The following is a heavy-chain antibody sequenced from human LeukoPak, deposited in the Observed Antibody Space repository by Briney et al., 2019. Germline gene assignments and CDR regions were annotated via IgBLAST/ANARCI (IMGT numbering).Heavy chain of an antibody. V-gene: IGHV3-7*01. J-gene: IGHJ5*02. CDR3: ARGSSSNLYNWFDP. Sequence: PGGSLRLSCGASGFTLSSYWMTWVRQAPGKGLEWVANIKEDGSKKYYVESVRGRFTISRDNAKNSLYLQMNSLRAEDTAVYYCARGSSSNLYNWFDPWGQGTLVPSPQ. D-gene: IGHD6-6*01. CDR1: GFTLSSYW. CDR2: IKEDGSKK.